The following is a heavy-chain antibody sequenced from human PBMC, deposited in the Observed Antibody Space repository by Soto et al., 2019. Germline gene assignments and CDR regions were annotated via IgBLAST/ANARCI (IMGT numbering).Heavy chain of an antibody. CDR1: GFTFSSYG. CDR3: AREIAAAATPGFDH. V-gene: IGHV3-48*01. CDR2: ICSNRSNI. J-gene: IGHJ5*02. Sequence: GGSLRLSCAASGFTFSSYGMHWVRQAPGKGLEWVSDICSNRSNIYYADSVKGRFTISRDNAKNSLYLQMNSLRAEDTAVYYCAREIAAAATPGFDHWGQGTLVTVSS. D-gene: IGHD6-13*01.